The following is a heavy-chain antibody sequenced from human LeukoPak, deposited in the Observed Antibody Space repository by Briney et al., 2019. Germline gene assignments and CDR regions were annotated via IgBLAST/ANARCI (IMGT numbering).Heavy chain of an antibody. D-gene: IGHD6-13*01. CDR3: ARGSASNWPVDI. Sequence: SVKVSCKASGGSFSSYPISWVRQAPGQGLQWMGGVTPVFGTPNYAQEFQGRVTLTADDSTNTAYMELNSLRSDDTAVYYCARGSASNWPVDIWGQGTLVIVSS. CDR1: GGSFSSYP. CDR2: VTPVFGTP. J-gene: IGHJ4*02. V-gene: IGHV1-69*13.